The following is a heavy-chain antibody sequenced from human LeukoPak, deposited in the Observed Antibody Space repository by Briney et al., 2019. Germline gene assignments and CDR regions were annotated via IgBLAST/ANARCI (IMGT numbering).Heavy chain of an antibody. J-gene: IGHJ4*02. CDR2: IYYSGST. CDR1: GGSISSYY. Sequence: PSETLSLTCTVSGGSISSYYWSWIRQPPGKGLEWIGYIYYSGSTNYNPSLKSRVTISVDTSKNQFSLKLSSVTAADTAVYYCARSSGWFNYFDYWGQGTLVTVPS. CDR3: ARSSGWFNYFDY. V-gene: IGHV4-59*01. D-gene: IGHD6-19*01.